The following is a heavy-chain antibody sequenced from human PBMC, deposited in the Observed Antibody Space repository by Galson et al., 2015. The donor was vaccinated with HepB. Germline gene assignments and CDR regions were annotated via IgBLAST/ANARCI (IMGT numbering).Heavy chain of an antibody. CDR2: ISYDGSNK. CDR3: ARDPYDFWSGYYLHYFDF. V-gene: IGHV3-30-3*01. J-gene: IGHJ4*02. CDR1: GFTFSSYA. D-gene: IGHD3-3*01. Sequence: SLRLSCAASGFTFSSYAMHWVRQAPGKGLEWVAVISYDGSNKYYADSVKGRFTISRDISKNTLYLQMNSLRAEDTAVYYCARDPYDFWSGYYLHYFDFWGQGTLVTVSS.